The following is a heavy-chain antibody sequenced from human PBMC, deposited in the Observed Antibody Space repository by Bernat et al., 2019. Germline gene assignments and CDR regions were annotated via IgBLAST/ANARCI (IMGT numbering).Heavy chain of an antibody. V-gene: IGHV4-38-2*01. D-gene: IGHD3-10*01. CDR3: ARVHYYGAGRGLIDP. J-gene: IGHJ5*02. Sequence: QVQLQESGPGLVKPSETLSLTCAVSGYSISSGYYWGWIRQPPGKGLEWIGSIHHSGSTYYNPSLKSRVTISVDTSKNQFSLKLSSVTAADTAVYYCARVHYYGAGRGLIDPWGQGTLVTVSA. CDR2: IHHSGST. CDR1: GYSISSGYY.